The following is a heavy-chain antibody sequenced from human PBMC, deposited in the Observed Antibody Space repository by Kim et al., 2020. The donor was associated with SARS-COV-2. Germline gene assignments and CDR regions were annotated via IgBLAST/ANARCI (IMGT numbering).Heavy chain of an antibody. CDR1: GFTFSSYS. J-gene: IGHJ6*03. CDR2: ISSSSSYI. Sequence: GGSLRLSCAASGFTFSSYSMNWVRQATGKGLEWVSSISSSSSYIYYADSVKGRFTISRDTAKNSLYLQMNSLRAEDTAVYYCARARGSYLHYYYMDVWGKGTTVTVSS. CDR3: ARARGSYLHYYYMDV. V-gene: IGHV3-21*01. D-gene: IGHD1-26*01.